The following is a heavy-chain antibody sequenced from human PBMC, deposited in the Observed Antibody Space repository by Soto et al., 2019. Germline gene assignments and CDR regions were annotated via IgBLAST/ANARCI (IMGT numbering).Heavy chain of an antibody. CDR2: IRNKTNNYAT. D-gene: IGHD2-8*02. J-gene: IGHJ4*02. V-gene: IGHV3-73*02. CDR1: GFTFSGSA. CDR3: TCHSPEDMILN. Sequence: EVQLVESGGGLVQPGGSLKLSCAASGFTFSGSAMHWVRQASGKGLEWVGRIRNKTNNYATAYAASVKGRFTISRDDSKNTAYLQMNSLKTEDTAVYYCTCHSPEDMILNWGQVPLVTVAS.